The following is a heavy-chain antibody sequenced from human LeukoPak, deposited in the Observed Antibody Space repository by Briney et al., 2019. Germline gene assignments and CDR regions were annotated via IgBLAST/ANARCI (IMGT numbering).Heavy chain of an antibody. Sequence: GGSLRLSCAASDSTFSMYWMTWIRQAPGKGLEWVANIKDDGSERYYVDSVKGRLTISRDNAKNSLYLQMNSLRVEDTAMYYCAIAEGYKWGQGTLVTVSS. CDR1: DSTFSMYW. CDR2: IKDDGSER. J-gene: IGHJ4*02. CDR3: AIAEGYK. D-gene: IGHD5-24*01. V-gene: IGHV3-7*01.